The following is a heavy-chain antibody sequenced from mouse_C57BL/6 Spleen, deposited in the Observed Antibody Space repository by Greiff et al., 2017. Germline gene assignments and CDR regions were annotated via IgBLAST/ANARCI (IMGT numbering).Heavy chain of an antibody. CDR2: IHPNSGST. Sequence: QVHVKQPGAELVKPGASVKLSCKASGYTFTSYWMHWVKQRPGQGLEWIGMIHPNSGSTNYNEKFKSKATLTVDKSSSTAYMQLSSLTSEDSAVYYCARSRVLYGSTLLGYRGQGTTLTVSS. D-gene: IGHD1-1*01. CDR1: GYTFTSYW. V-gene: IGHV1-64*01. CDR3: ARSRVLYGSTLLGY. J-gene: IGHJ2*01.